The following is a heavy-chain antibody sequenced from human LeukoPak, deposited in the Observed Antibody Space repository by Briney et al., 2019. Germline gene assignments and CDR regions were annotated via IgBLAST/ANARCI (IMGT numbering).Heavy chain of an antibody. CDR3: ASRRVVGATTDY. V-gene: IGHV4-59*08. CDR1: GDSISGYY. D-gene: IGHD1-26*01. J-gene: IGHJ4*02. Sequence: SETLSLTCTVSGDSISGYYWSWIRQPPGRGLEWIGYIYYSGSATYNPSLKSRVTISVDTSKNQFSLRLSSVTAADTAVYYCASRRVVGATTDYWGQGTLVTVSS. CDR2: IYYSGSA.